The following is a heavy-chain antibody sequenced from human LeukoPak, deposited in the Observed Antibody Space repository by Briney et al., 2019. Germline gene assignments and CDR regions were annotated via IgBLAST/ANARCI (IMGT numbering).Heavy chain of an antibody. J-gene: IGHJ6*04. CDR2: SIPIFGTA. D-gene: IGHD2-2*01. Sequence: ASVKVSCKASGGTFSSYAISWVRQAPGQGLEWMGGSIPIFGTANYAQKFQGRVTITADKSTSTAYMELSSLRSEDTAVYYCARDLYCSSTSCPMDVWGKGTTVTVSS. CDR1: GGTFSSYA. CDR3: ARDLYCSSTSCPMDV. V-gene: IGHV1-69*06.